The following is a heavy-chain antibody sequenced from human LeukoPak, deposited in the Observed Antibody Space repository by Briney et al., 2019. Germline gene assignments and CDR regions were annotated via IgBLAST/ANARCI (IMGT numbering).Heavy chain of an antibody. D-gene: IGHD5-12*01. CDR1: GLTVSSNY. J-gene: IGHJ4*02. Sequence: GGSLRLSCAASGLTVSSNYMSWVRQAPGKGLEWLSVIYSGGATYYADSVKGRFTISRDNSKNTLYLQMNSLRAEDTAVYYCAREKNDIVLTSYYFDYWGQGTLVTVSS. CDR3: AREKNDIVLTSYYFDY. V-gene: IGHV3-53*01. CDR2: IYSGGAT.